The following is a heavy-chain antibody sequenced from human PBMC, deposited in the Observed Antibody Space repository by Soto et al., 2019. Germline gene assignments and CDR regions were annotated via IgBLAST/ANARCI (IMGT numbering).Heavy chain of an antibody. CDR3: ARDNWNSY. D-gene: IGHD1-7*01. Sequence: EVQLVESGGGLVQPGGSLRLSCVASGLTFSNYWMHWVRQAPGKGLVWVSRISPDGSSTNYADSVTGRFTISRDNAKNTLYLQMNSLRAEAPAVSYCARDNWNSYWGQGTLVTVSS. CDR2: ISPDGSST. J-gene: IGHJ4*02. V-gene: IGHV3-74*01. CDR1: GLTFSNYW.